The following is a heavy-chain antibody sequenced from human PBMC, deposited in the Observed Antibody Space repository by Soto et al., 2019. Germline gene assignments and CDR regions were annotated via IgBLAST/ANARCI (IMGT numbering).Heavy chain of an antibody. J-gene: IGHJ4*02. Sequence: PSETLSLTCTVSGGSISSGGYYWSWIRQHPGKGLEWVGYSYYTGSSYYNPSLKSRVTISVDASKNQLSLRLASVTAADTAVYYCARDLLGYSRYDYLDYWGQGIPVTVSS. V-gene: IGHV4-31*03. CDR2: SYYTGSS. D-gene: IGHD5-12*01. CDR1: GGSISSGGYY. CDR3: ARDLLGYSRYDYLDY.